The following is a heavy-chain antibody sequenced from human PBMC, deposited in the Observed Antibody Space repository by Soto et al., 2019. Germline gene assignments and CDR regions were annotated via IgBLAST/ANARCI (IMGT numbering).Heavy chain of an antibody. Sequence: EVQLVESGGGLIQPGGSLRLSCAASGFIVSGNYMIWVRQAPGKGLEWVSVINSGGTTYYALSVKGRFTISRDDSKNTLYLQMNSLRAEDTAVYFCARERVYSTGIDDWGQGTLVTVSS. CDR2: INSGGTT. CDR1: GFIVSGNY. CDR3: ARERVYSTGIDD. D-gene: IGHD6-13*01. J-gene: IGHJ4*02. V-gene: IGHV3-53*01.